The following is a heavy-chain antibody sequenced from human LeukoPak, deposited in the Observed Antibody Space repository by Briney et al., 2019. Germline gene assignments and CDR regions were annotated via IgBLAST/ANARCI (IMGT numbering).Heavy chain of an antibody. CDR1: GFTFSSYT. Sequence: GGSLRLSCAASGFTFSSYTMHWVRQAPGQGLEWVAVISYDGSNKYYADSVKGRFTISGDTSKNTLYLQMNSLRAEDTAVYYCARDIEQGVAGYFDYWGQGTLVTVSS. J-gene: IGHJ4*02. CDR3: ARDIEQGVAGYFDY. D-gene: IGHD6-19*01. CDR2: ISYDGSNK. V-gene: IGHV3-30-3*01.